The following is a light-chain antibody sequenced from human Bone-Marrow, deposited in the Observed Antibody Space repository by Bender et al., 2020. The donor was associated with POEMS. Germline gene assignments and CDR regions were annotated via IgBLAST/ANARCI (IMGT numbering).Light chain of an antibody. Sequence: QSALTQPPSASGSPGQSVTISCTGTSSDFGNYNLVSWYQQVPGKAPKLIIHEGSKRPSGVSNRFSGSRSGYTASLTISGLQAEDEADYYCCSYTSSGTFVFGGGTKLTVL. J-gene: IGLJ2*01. CDR2: EGS. CDR3: CSYTSSGTFV. CDR1: SSDFGNYNL. V-gene: IGLV2-23*03.